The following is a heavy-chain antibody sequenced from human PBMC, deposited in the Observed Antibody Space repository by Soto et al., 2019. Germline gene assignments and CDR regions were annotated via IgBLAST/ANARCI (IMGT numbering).Heavy chain of an antibody. CDR2: IWYDGSNK. CDR3: ARDGGSHGPSYFDS. V-gene: IGHV3-33*01. Sequence: GGSLRLSCVASGSTFSKFGMHWVRQAPGKGPEWVAVIWYDGSNKYYGESVKGRFSISRDNSKNTVYLDISSLRTEDTAVYYCARDGGSHGPSYFDSWGQGSLVTVSS. CDR1: GSTFSKFG. J-gene: IGHJ4*02. D-gene: IGHD3-16*01.